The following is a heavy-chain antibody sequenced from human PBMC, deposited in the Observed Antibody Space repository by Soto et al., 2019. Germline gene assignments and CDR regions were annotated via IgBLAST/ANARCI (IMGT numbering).Heavy chain of an antibody. D-gene: IGHD6-19*01. V-gene: IGHV1-18*01. CDR2: ISPHNDRT. CDR3: AKDPYYSSGRYLDHVVFDT. Sequence: QVQLVQSGADVKKPGASVKVSCKASGYNFTSYGISWVRQAPGQGLEWMGWISPHNDRTKYARRFQDRVTMTTETPTSTVYMERGSLRSDDPAVYYCAKDPYYSSGRYLDHVVFDTGGQGTVVTVSS. CDR1: GYNFTSYG. J-gene: IGHJ3*02.